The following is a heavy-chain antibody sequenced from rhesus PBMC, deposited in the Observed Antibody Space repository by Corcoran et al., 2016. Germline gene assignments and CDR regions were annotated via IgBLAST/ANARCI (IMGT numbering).Heavy chain of an antibody. CDR3: ARVKGNYDP. CDR1: GGSVSSSNW. J-gene: IGHJ4*01. CDR2: ISGSSGST. D-gene: IGHD4-17*01. V-gene: IGHV4-65*01. Sequence: QVQLQESGPGLVKPSETLSLTCAVSGGSVSSSNWWSWIRQPPGKGLEWIGYISGSSGSTYYNPSLKSRFTISTDTSKNQFSRKLSSVTAADTAVYYCARVKGNYDPWGQGVLVTVSS.